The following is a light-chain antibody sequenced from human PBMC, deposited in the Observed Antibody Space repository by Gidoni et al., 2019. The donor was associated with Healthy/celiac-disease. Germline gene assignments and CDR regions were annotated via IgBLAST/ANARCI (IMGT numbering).Light chain of an antibody. CDR1: QSVSSY. CDR3: QQRSNWPIT. Sequence: EIVLTQSPATLSLSPGERATLSCRDSQSVSSYLAWYQQKPGQAPRLLIYDASNMATGIPARFSGSGSWTDFTLTISILEPEDFAVYYCQQRSNWPITFGQGTRLEIK. J-gene: IGKJ5*01. V-gene: IGKV3-11*01. CDR2: DAS.